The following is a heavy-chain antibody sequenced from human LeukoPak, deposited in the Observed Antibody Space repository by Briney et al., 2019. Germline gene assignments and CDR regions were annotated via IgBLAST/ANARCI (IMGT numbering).Heavy chain of an antibody. CDR3: ARDCPTTSSITGTTSMGHEYYFDY. V-gene: IGHV3-30*02. Sequence: GGSLRLSCAASGFTFSSYGMHWVRQAPGKGLEWVAFIRYDGSNKYYADSVKGRFTISRDNSKNTLYLQMNSLRAEDTAVYYCARDCPTTSSITGTTSMGHEYYFDYWGQGTLVTVSS. D-gene: IGHD1-20*01. J-gene: IGHJ4*02. CDR1: GFTFSSYG. CDR2: IRYDGSNK.